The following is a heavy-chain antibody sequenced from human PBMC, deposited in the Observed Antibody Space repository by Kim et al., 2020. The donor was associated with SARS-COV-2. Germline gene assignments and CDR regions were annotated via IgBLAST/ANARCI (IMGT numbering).Heavy chain of an antibody. D-gene: IGHD6-13*01. J-gene: IGHJ5*02. V-gene: IGHV1-24*01. CDR3: ATLTPYSSSWYVYH. Sequence: AQKLQGRVTMTEDTSTDTAYMELSSLRSEDTAVYYCATLTPYSSSWYVYHWGQGTLVTVSS.